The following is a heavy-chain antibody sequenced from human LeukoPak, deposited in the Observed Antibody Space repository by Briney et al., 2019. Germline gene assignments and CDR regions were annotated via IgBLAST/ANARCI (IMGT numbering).Heavy chain of an antibody. D-gene: IGHD2-2*01. Sequence: GGSLRLSCAASGFTFSSYAMHWVRQAPGKGLEWVAVISYDGSNKYYADSVKGRFTISRDNSKNTLYLQMNSLRAEDTAVYYCARVLLRRPFGIWGQGTMVTVSS. CDR3: ARVLLRRPFGI. V-gene: IGHV3-30-3*01. CDR2: ISYDGSNK. J-gene: IGHJ3*02. CDR1: GFTFSSYA.